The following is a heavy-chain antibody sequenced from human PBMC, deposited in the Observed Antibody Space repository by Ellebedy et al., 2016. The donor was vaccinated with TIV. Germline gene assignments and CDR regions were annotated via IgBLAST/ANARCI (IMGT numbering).Heavy chain of an antibody. V-gene: IGHV4-34*01. CDR3: ASGSMVRGLAG. Sequence: SETLSLXCDVDITSFSGYHWAWVRQPPGKGLEWIGDVDHRGTTRYISSLKSRVSISLDTSKKQFSLKITSVTAADTAFYFCASGSMVRGLAGWGQGTLVTVSS. CDR2: VDHRGTT. D-gene: IGHD3-10*01. J-gene: IGHJ4*02. CDR1: ITSFSGYH.